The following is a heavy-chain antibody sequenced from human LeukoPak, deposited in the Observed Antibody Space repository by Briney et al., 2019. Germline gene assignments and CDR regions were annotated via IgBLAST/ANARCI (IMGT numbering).Heavy chain of an antibody. D-gene: IGHD5-12*01. Sequence: GGSLRLSCAASGFTFSSYWMSWVRQAPGKGLEWVACIKQDGSEKYYVDSVKGRFTISRDNAKNSLYLQMNSLRAEDTAVYYCARDRPGAGGYSGYDSFSLPIRMVYGMDVWGQGTTVTVSS. CDR3: ARDRPGAGGYSGYDSFSLPIRMVYGMDV. CDR2: IKQDGSEK. CDR1: GFTFSSYW. J-gene: IGHJ6*02. V-gene: IGHV3-7*01.